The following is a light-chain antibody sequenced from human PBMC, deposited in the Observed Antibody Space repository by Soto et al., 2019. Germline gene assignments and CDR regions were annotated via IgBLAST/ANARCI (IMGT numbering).Light chain of an antibody. J-gene: IGKJ1*01. V-gene: IGKV3-20*01. CDR3: QQYCSSPWT. CDR2: GAS. Sequence: EIVLTQSPGTLSLSPGERATISCRASQSVSSSYLAWYQQKPGQAPRLLIYGASSRAPGIPDRFSGSGSGTDFTLTISRLEPEDFAVYYCQQYCSSPWTFGQGTKVEIK. CDR1: QSVSSSY.